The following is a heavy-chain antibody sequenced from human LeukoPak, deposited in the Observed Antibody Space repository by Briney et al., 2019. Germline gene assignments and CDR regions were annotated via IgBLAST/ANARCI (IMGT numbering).Heavy chain of an antibody. V-gene: IGHV1-18*01. J-gene: IGHJ5*02. CDR3: ARGYCSSTSCYTGSYDWFDP. Sequence: ASVKVSCKASGCTFTSYGISWVRQAPGQGLEWMGWISAYNGNTNYAQKLQGRVTMTTDTSTSTAYMELRSLRSDDTAVYYCARGYCSSTSCYTGSYDWFDPWGQGTLVTVSS. CDR2: ISAYNGNT. D-gene: IGHD2-2*02. CDR1: GCTFTSYG.